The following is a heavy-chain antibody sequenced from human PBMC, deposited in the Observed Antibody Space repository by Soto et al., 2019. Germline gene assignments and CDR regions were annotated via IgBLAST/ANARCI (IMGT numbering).Heavy chain of an antibody. V-gene: IGHV3-30*18. CDR1: GFTFSSYG. CDR2: ISYDGSTK. Sequence: QVQLVESWGGVVQRGRSLRLSCAASGFTFSSYGVHWVRQAPGKGLEWVAVISYDGSTKYYADSVKGLCTISRDNSKYMLYLQINSLKDEDRAVYYCAKATPPGYYYYYDTMDVWGQDTKLTAS. J-gene: IGHJ6*02. CDR3: AKATPPGYYYYYDTMDV.